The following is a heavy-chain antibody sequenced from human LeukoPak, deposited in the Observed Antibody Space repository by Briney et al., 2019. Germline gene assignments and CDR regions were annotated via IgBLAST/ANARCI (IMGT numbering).Heavy chain of an antibody. V-gene: IGHV1-18*01. CDR2: ISAYNGNT. D-gene: IGHD1-7*01. Sequence: GASVKVSCKASGYTFTSYAMNWVRQAPGQGLEWMGWISAYNGNTNYAQKLQGRVTMTTDTSTSTAYMELRSLRSDDTAVYYCARGAQYNWNYGVSWGYFDYWGQGTLVTVSS. CDR1: GYTFTSYA. J-gene: IGHJ4*02. CDR3: ARGAQYNWNYGVSWGYFDY.